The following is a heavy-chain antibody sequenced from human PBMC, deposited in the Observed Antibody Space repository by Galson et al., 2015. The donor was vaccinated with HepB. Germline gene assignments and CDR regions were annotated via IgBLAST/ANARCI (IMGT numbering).Heavy chain of an antibody. V-gene: IGHV3-30*18. CDR3: AKEIWGSYRPLFDY. D-gene: IGHD3-16*02. CDR1: GYTFSSYG. J-gene: IGHJ4*02. CDR2: ISYDGSNK. Sequence: SLRLSCAASGYTFSSYGMHWVRQAPGKGLEWVAVISYDGSNKYYADSVKGRFTISRDNSKNTLYLQMNSLRAEDTAVYCCAKEIWGSYRPLFDYWGQGALVTVSS.